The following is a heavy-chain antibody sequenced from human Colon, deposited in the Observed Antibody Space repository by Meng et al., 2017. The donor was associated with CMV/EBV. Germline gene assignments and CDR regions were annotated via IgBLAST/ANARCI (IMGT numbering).Heavy chain of an antibody. CDR2: INPNSGGT. J-gene: IGHJ5*02. D-gene: IGHD6-19*01. CDR1: GYTFTGYY. CDR3: ARDFNSLAVSAANWFDP. V-gene: IGHV1-2*02. Sequence: QLGQSWAEVKKPWASVKVSCKASGYTFTGYYMHWVRQAPGQGLEWMGWINPNSGGTNYKEKFQGRVTMTRDTSISTAYMELSGLTSDDTAVYYCARDFNSLAVSAANWFDPWGQGTLVTVSS.